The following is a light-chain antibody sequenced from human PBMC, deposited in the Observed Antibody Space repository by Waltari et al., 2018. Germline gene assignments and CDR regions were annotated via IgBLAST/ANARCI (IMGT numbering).Light chain of an antibody. Sequence: DIVMTQSPDSLAVSLGERATINCKSSQSVLYSSNNKNYLAWYQQKPGQPRKLLIYRASTRESGIPDRFSGSGSGTDFTLTISSLQAEDVAVYYCQQYYSTPYTFGQGTKLEIK. V-gene: IGKV4-1*01. CDR3: QQYYSTPYT. CDR2: RAS. CDR1: QSVLYSSNNKNY. J-gene: IGKJ2*01.